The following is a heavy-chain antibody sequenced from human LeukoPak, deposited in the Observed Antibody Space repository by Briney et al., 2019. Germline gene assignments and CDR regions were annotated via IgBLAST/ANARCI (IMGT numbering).Heavy chain of an antibody. V-gene: IGHV4-61*02. CDR1: GGSISSGSYY. CDR2: IYTSGST. J-gene: IGHJ4*02. CDR3: ARELRWGITEPFDY. Sequence: SETLSLACTVSGGSISSGSYYWSWIRQPAGKGLEWIGRIYTSGSTNYNPSLKSRVTISVDTSKNQFSLKLSSVTAADTAVYYCARELRWGITEPFDYWGQGTLVTVSS. D-gene: IGHD4-23*01.